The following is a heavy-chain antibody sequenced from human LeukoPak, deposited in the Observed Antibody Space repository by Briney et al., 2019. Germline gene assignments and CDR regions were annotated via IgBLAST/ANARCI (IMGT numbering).Heavy chain of an antibody. CDR3: ARGTVPYYFDY. Sequence: GGSLRLSCAASGFTVSSNYMSWVRQAPGKGLEWVSVIYSGGSTYYADSVKGRFTISRDNSKNTLYLQMNGLRAEDTAVYYCARGTVPYYFDYWGQGTLVTVSS. V-gene: IGHV3-53*01. J-gene: IGHJ4*02. CDR2: IYSGGST. CDR1: GFTVSSNY. D-gene: IGHD2-2*01.